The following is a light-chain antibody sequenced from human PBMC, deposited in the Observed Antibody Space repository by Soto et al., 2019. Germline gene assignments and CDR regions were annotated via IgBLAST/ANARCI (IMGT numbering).Light chain of an antibody. CDR3: QHYSTSYPWT. V-gene: IGKV1-5*01. Sequence: DIQMTQSPSTLSASVGDRVTITCQASQSISSWLAWYQQKPGKAPKLLIYDASSLESGVPSRFSSRGSGTELTLTISSLQPDDLATYSCQHYSTSYPWTFGQGTKVDIK. J-gene: IGKJ1*01. CDR1: QSISSW. CDR2: DAS.